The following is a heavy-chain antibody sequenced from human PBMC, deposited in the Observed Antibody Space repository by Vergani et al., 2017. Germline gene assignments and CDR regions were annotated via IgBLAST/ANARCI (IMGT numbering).Heavy chain of an antibody. CDR1: GGSFSGYY. CDR3: ATSRYGDYYDY. J-gene: IGHJ4*02. CDR2: INHSGST. D-gene: IGHD6-13*01. Sequence: QVQLQQWGAGLLKPSETLSLTCAVYGGSFSGYYWSWIRQPPGKGLEWIGEINHSGSTNYNPSLKSRVTISVDTSKNQFSLKLSSVTAADTAVYYCATSRYGDYYDYWGQGTLVTVSS. V-gene: IGHV4-34*01.